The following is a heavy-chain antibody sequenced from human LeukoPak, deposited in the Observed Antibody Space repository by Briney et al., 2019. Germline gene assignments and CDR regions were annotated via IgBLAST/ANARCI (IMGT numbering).Heavy chain of an antibody. CDR3: AKSYYDFWSGYYQTFDY. CDR2: LSDGKEIP. J-gene: IGHJ4*02. Sequence: GSLRLSCAASGFTFSNAWMSWVRQAPGKGLEWVSALSDGKEIPYYADSVKGRFTISRDNSKNTLYLQMNSLRAEDTAVYYCAKSYYDFWSGYYQTFDYWGQGTLVTVSS. CDR1: GFTFSNAW. D-gene: IGHD3-3*01. V-gene: IGHV3-23*01.